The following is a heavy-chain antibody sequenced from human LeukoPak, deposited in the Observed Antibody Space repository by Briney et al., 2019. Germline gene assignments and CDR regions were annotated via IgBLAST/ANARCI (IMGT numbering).Heavy chain of an antibody. Sequence: SGPTLVNPTQTLTLTCTFSGFSLSTSGVGVGWIRQPPGKALEWLALIYWNDDKRYSPSPKSRLTITKDTSKNQVVLTMTNMDPVDTATYYCAHSGSYDYVWGSYRPASFFDYWGQGTLVTVSS. CDR3: AHSGSYDYVWGSYRPASFFDY. V-gene: IGHV2-5*01. D-gene: IGHD3-16*02. CDR1: GFSLSTSGVG. J-gene: IGHJ4*02. CDR2: IYWNDDK.